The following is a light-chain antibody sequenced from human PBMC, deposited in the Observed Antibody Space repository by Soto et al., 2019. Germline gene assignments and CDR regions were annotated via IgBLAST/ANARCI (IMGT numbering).Light chain of an antibody. Sequence: EIVLTQSPGTLSLSPGGRTTLSCKASQSVSSNFLAWYQRKPGQAPRLLIYAASYRATDIPYRFSGSGSGTDFTLTITRLEPEDFAVYYCQQYGTSPPTFGQGTKVEI. CDR2: AAS. J-gene: IGKJ1*01. V-gene: IGKV3-20*01. CDR3: QQYGTSPPT. CDR1: QSVSSNF.